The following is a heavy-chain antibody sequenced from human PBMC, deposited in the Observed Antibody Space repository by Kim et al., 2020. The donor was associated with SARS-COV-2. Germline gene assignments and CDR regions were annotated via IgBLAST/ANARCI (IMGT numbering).Heavy chain of an antibody. CDR2: INTSGST. Sequence: SETLSLTCTVSGGSISNYYWSWIRQPAGKGLEWIGRINTSGSTNYNPSLKSRVTMSVDTSKNQFSLKLSSVTAADTAVYYCAREVEPLNRGMDVWGQGTTVTVSS. V-gene: IGHV4-4*07. CDR1: GGSISNYY. CDR3: AREVEPLNRGMDV. J-gene: IGHJ6*02. D-gene: IGHD3-16*01.